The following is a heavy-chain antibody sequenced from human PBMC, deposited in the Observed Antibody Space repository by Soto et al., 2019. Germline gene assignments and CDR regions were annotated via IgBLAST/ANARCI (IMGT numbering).Heavy chain of an antibody. Sequence: DVHLLESGGGLVQPGGSLRLSCVVSGFSFSYAIIWVRQAPGKGQEWVSGITGGGRTEYAASVKGRFTISRDNSKNKVYLQMNSLRAEDTAMYYCAKDAVYNDGLWLVSDWGQGTLVTVS. CDR1: GFSFSYA. CDR2: ITGGGRT. J-gene: IGHJ4*02. D-gene: IGHD2-21*01. V-gene: IGHV3-23*01. CDR3: AKDAVYNDGLWLVSD.